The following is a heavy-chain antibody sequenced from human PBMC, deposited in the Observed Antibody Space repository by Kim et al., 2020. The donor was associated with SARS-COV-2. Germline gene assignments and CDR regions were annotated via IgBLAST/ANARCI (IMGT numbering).Heavy chain of an antibody. CDR1: GVSVTRGTYY. J-gene: IGHJ4*02. V-gene: IGHV4-39*01. CDR2: ISTLGVT. D-gene: IGHD1-1*01. CDR3: ARSTGTDLDY. Sequence: SETLSLTCTVSGVSVTRGTYYWGWLRQPPGKGLEWMGSISTLGVTYYNPFLKSRVSVSMDMSENQFSLMVTSMTAADTAVYYCARSTGTDLDYLGQGTLVTVSS.